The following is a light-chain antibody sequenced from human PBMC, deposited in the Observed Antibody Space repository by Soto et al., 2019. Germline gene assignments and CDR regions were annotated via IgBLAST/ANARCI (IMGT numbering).Light chain of an antibody. CDR2: HAS. CDR1: QSISTY. Sequence: DIQMTQSPSTLSASVGDRVTITCRASQSISTYLAWYQQKPGKAPKLLIYHASNLESGVPSRFSGSGSGTEFTLTISSLQPDDFATYYCQQYNRYSYNFGQGTKLEIK. V-gene: IGKV1-5*01. CDR3: QQYNRYSYN. J-gene: IGKJ2*01.